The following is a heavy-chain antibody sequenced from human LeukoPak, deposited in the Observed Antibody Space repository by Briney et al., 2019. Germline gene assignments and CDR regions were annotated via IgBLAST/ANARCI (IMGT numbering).Heavy chain of an antibody. CDR3: AMNWNVPPRDY. Sequence: GGSLRLSCAASGITFRSYWLNWVRQAPGKGLEWVASINQDGSGKNYVDSVKGRFTVSGDNAKKYLQMNSLRAEDTAVYYCAMNWNVPPRDYWGQGTLVTVSS. J-gene: IGHJ4*02. CDR1: GITFRSYW. CDR2: INQDGSGK. V-gene: IGHV3-7*01. D-gene: IGHD1-1*01.